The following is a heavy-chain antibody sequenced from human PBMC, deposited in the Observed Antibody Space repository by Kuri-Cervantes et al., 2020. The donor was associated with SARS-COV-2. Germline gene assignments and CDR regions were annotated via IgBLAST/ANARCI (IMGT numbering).Heavy chain of an antibody. CDR1: GGSISSYY. CDR3: ARGPTDYYGSGSYYYYYYGMDV. D-gene: IGHD3-10*01. CDR2: IYYSGST. J-gene: IGHJ6*02. V-gene: IGHV4-59*01. Sequence: GSLRLSCTVSGGSISSYYWSWIRQPPGKGLEWIGYIYYSGSTNYNPSLKSRVTISVDTSKNQFSLKLSSVTAADTAVYYCARGPTDYYGSGSYYYYYYGMDVWGQGTTVTVSS.